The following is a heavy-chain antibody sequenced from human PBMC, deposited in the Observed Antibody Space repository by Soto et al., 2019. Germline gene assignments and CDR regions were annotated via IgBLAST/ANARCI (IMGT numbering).Heavy chain of an antibody. CDR3: ARVRTLIDFHFDS. V-gene: IGHV3-72*01. CDR2: TRNKANSYTT. D-gene: IGHD2-21*01. CDR1: GFTFSDHY. J-gene: IGHJ4*02. Sequence: EVQLVESGGGLVQPGGSLRLSCAASGFTFSDHYMDWVRQAPGRGLEWVGRTRNKANSYTTEHAAPVKGRFTISRDDSKNLLSLQMNSLKTEDTAVYYCARVRTLIDFHFDSWGQGTLVTVSS.